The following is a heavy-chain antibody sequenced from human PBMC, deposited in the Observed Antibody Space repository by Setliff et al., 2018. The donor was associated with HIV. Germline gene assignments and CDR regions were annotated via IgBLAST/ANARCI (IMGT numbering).Heavy chain of an antibody. CDR3: AREWSYGAFDTFDV. D-gene: IGHD5-18*01. Sequence: PSETLSLTCAVYGGSFSAYYWSWIRQPPGKGLEWIGEINHSGSINYNPSLKTRVTIMVDTSKNQFSLKLGSVTAADTAVYYCAREWSYGAFDTFDVWGQGTMVTVSS. J-gene: IGHJ3*01. CDR1: GGSFSAYY. CDR2: INHSGSI. V-gene: IGHV4-34*01.